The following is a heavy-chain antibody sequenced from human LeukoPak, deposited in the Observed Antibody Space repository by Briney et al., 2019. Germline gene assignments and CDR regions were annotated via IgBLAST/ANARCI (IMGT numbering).Heavy chain of an antibody. CDR1: GGTFSSYA. D-gene: IGHD1-7*01. CDR3: ARSTATRITSSGTTVDY. J-gene: IGHJ4*02. CDR2: IIPILGIA. V-gene: IGHV1-69*04. Sequence: ASVKVSCKASGGTFSSYAISWVRQAPGQGLEWMGRIIPILGIANYAQKFQGRVTITAGKSTSTAYMELSSLRSEDTAVYYCARSTATRITSSGTTVDYWGQGTLVTVSS.